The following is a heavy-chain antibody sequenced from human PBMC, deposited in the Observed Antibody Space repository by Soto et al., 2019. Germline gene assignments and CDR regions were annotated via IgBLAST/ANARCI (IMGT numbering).Heavy chain of an antibody. Sequence: PSETLSLTCTVSGSSISSYYWSWIRQPPGKGLEWIGYIYYSGSTNYNPSLKSRVTISVDTSKNQFSLKLSSVTAADTAVYYCARDKGSLRYDYWGQGTLVNVSS. CDR3: ARDKGSLRYDY. CDR1: GSSISSYY. V-gene: IGHV4-59*01. CDR2: IYYSGST. D-gene: IGHD3-9*01. J-gene: IGHJ4*02.